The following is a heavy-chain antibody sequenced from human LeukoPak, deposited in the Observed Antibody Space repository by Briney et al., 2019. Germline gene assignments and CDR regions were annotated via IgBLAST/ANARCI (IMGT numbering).Heavy chain of an antibody. D-gene: IGHD6-25*01. CDR2: IIPIFSTA. J-gene: IGHJ4*02. Sequence: GASVKVSCKASGGTFSSYAISWVRQAPGQGLEWMGRIIPIFSTANYAQKFQGRVTITTDESTSTAYMELSSLRSEDTAVYYCASAATSYYFDYWGQGTLVTVSS. CDR3: ASAATSYYFDY. V-gene: IGHV1-69*05. CDR1: GGTFSSYA.